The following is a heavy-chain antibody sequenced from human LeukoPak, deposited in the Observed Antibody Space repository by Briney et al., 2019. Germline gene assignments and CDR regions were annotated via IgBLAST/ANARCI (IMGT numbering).Heavy chain of an antibody. CDR2: ITAYNDNT. CDR1: GYTFTSYG. J-gene: IGHJ4*02. V-gene: IGHV1-18*01. D-gene: IGHD3-10*01. CDR3: ARALLRFGEPSHIDY. Sequence: ASVKVSCKTSGYTFTSYGISWVRQAPGQGLEWMGWITAYNDNTNYAQKLQGRVTMTTDTSTSTAYMELRSLRSGVTAVYYSARALLRFGEPSHIDYWGQGTLVTASS.